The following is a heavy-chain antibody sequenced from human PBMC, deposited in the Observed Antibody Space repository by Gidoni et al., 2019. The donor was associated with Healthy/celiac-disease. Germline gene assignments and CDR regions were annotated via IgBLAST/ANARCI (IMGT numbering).Heavy chain of an antibody. CDR2: ISAYNGNT. J-gene: IGHJ4*02. Sequence: QVQRVQSGAEVKKPGASVKVSCKASGHTCTGYGSSCVRQAPGQGLEWMGWISAYNGNTNYAQTLQGRVIMTTGTSTRTAYMELRSLRSDDTAVYYCASSLDRYGSGSYYGYWVQGTLVTVSS. CDR1: GHTCTGYG. CDR3: ASSLDRYGSGSYYGY. V-gene: IGHV1-18*01. D-gene: IGHD3-10*01.